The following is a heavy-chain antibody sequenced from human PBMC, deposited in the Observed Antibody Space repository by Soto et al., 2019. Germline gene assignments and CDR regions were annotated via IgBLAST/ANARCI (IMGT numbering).Heavy chain of an antibody. V-gene: IGHV3-23*01. J-gene: IGHJ3*01. D-gene: IGHD3-10*01. Sequence: GESLKISCAASGFTFSSYAMSWVRQAPGKGLEWGSAISGSGGSTYYADSVKGRFTISSDNSKNTLYLQMNSLRAEDPAVYYCAKQFEGLFDAFDFWGQGTMVTVSS. CDR1: GFTFSSYA. CDR2: ISGSGGST. CDR3: AKQFEGLFDAFDF.